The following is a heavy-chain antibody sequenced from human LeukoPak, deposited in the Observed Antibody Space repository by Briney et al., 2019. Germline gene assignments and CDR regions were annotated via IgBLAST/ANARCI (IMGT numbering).Heavy chain of an antibody. Sequence: GGSLRLSCAASGFTFSSYAMSWVRQAPGKGLEWVSAISGSGGSTYYADSVKGRFTISRDNSKNTLYLQMNSLRAEDTAVYYCARGFDWLGNFDYWGQGTLVTVSS. D-gene: IGHD3-9*01. CDR1: GFTFSSYA. CDR2: ISGSGGST. CDR3: ARGFDWLGNFDY. J-gene: IGHJ4*02. V-gene: IGHV3-23*01.